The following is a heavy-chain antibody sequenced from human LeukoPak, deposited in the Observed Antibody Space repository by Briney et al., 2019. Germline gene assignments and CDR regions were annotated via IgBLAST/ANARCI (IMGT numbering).Heavy chain of an antibody. V-gene: IGHV5-51*01. CDR1: GYSFTSYW. J-gene: IGHJ6*02. CDR2: IYPGDSDI. CDR3: ARLKVGYYSGMDV. Sequence: GESLKISCKGSGYSFTSYWIAWVRQMPGKGLEWMGIIYPGDSDIRYSPSFQGQVTISVDKSISTVYLQWSSLKASDTAMYYCARLKVGYYSGMDVWGQGTTVTVSS.